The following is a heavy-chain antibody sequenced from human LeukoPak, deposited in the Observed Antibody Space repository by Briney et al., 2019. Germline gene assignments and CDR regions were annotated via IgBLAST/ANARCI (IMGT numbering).Heavy chain of an antibody. CDR3: ARHGYGLDY. D-gene: IGHD5-18*01. Sequence: ASVKVSCKASGYTFTSYGISWVRQAPGQGLEWMGWISAYNGNTNYAQKLQGRVTMTTDTSTSTAYLQWSSLKASDTAMYYCARHGYGLDYWGQGTLVTVSS. J-gene: IGHJ4*02. CDR2: ISAYNGNT. V-gene: IGHV1-18*01. CDR1: GYTFTSYG.